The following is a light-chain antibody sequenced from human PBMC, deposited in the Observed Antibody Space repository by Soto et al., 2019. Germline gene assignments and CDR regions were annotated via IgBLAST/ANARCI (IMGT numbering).Light chain of an antibody. CDR3: HQYDYSSGYT. CDR2: GAS. CDR1: QSVTSNF. Sequence: EVVLTQSPGTLSLSPGERVTLSCRASQSVTSNFLTWSQHKPGQAPRVLIYGASRRATGSPDRFSGSGSETDFTLTISRLEPEDFAVYYCHQYDYSSGYTFGQGPKLDIK. V-gene: IGKV3-20*01. J-gene: IGKJ2*01.